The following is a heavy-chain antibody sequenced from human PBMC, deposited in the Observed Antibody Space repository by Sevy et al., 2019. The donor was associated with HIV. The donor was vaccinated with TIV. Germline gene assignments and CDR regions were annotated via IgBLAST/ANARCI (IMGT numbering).Heavy chain of an antibody. V-gene: IGHV1-69*13. CDR1: GGTFSSYA. CDR2: IIPTFGTA. D-gene: IGHD4-17*01. Sequence: ASVKVSCKASGGTFSSYAISWVRQAPGQGLEWMGVIIPTFGTANYAQKFQGRVTITADESTCTAYMELSSLRSEDTAVYYCAAGMTTVTAYYFDYWGQGTLVTVSS. J-gene: IGHJ4*02. CDR3: AAGMTTVTAYYFDY.